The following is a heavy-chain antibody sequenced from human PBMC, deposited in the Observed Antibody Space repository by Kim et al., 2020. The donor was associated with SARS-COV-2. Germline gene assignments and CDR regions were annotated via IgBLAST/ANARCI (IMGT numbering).Heavy chain of an antibody. Sequence: SETLSLTCTVSGGSISTISYHWCWFRQPPGKGLEWIGSIYFSGSTHYSPSLKSRVTISVDTSKNQLSLKLNSLTAADTAVYFCARGNTGDYTPDYWGQGT. CDR3: ARGNTGDYTPDY. V-gene: IGHV4-39*01. D-gene: IGHD4-4*01. CDR2: IYFSGST. CDR1: GGSISTISYH. J-gene: IGHJ4*02.